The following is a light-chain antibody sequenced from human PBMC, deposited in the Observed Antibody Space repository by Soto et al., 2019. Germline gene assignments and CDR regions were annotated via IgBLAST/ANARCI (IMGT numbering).Light chain of an antibody. CDR3: GSYTSSDTMI. J-gene: IGLJ2*01. Sequence: QSALTQPASVSGSPGQSITISCTGTSSDVGRYNYVSWYQQNPGKAPILILYDVSDRPSGVSNRFSGSKSGTTASLTISGLQAEDEAEYYCGSYTSSDTMIFGGGTKLTVL. V-gene: IGLV2-14*01. CDR2: DVS. CDR1: SSDVGRYNY.